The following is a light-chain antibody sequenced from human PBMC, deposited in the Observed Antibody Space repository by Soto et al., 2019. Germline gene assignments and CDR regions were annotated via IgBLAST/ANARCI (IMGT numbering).Light chain of an antibody. CDR3: SSYTSSNSYV. Sequence: QSVLTQPASVSGSPGQSIAISCTGTSSDVGAYNSVSWYQQYPGKAPKLMIHDVSNRPSGVSDRFSGSKSGNTASLTISGLQAEDEADYYCSSYTSSNSYVFGRGTKLTV. V-gene: IGLV2-14*01. CDR1: SSDVGAYNS. CDR2: DVS. J-gene: IGLJ1*01.